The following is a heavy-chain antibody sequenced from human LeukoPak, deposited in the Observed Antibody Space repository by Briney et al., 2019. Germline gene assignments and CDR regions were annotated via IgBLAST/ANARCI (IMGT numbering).Heavy chain of an antibody. J-gene: IGHJ4*02. CDR1: GFTFGDYA. Sequence: QPGRSLRISCTASGFTFGDYAMSWVRQAPGKGLERVGSIRSKAYGGTTEYAASVKGRFTISRDDSKSIAYLQMNSLKTEDTAVYYCPREVVVAAPLDYWGQGTLVTVSS. D-gene: IGHD2-15*01. CDR3: PREVVVAAPLDY. CDR2: IRSKAYGGTT. V-gene: IGHV3-49*04.